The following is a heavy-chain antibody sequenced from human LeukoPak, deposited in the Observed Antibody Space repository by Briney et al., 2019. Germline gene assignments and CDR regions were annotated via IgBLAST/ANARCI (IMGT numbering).Heavy chain of an antibody. CDR2: LHSGGST. V-gene: IGHV3-66*01. J-gene: IGHJ4*02. D-gene: IGHD6-19*01. CDR3: AREDSGRIDS. Sequence: GVSLRLSCVASGFTVSTNYMSWVRQAPGKGLEWVSVLHSGGSTSYADSVKGRFTISRDNSKNTLYLQMSSLRVDDTAVYYCAREDSGRIDSWGQGTLVTVSS. CDR1: GFTVSTNY.